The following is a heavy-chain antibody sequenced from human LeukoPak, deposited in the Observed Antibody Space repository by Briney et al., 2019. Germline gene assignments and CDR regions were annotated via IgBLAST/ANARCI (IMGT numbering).Heavy chain of an antibody. Sequence: ASVKVSCKVSGYTLTELSMHWVRQAPGKGLEWMGGFDPEDGETIYAQKFQGRVTMTEDTSTDTAYMELSSLRSEDTAVYYCARASRLYSGSYPVYYFDYWGQGTLVTVSS. CDR1: GYTLTELS. V-gene: IGHV1-24*01. J-gene: IGHJ4*02. CDR2: FDPEDGET. CDR3: ARASRLYSGSYPVYYFDY. D-gene: IGHD1-26*01.